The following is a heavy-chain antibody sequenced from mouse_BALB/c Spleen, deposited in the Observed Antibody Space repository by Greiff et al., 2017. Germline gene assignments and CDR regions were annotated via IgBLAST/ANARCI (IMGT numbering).Heavy chain of an antibody. V-gene: IGHV5-12-1*01. CDR3: ARSYYGSTRPWFAY. J-gene: IGHJ3*01. Sequence: EVKLVESGGGLVQPGGSRKLSCAASGFAFSSYDMSWVRQTPEKRLEWVAYISSGGGSTYYPDTVKGRFTISRDNAKNTLYLQMSSLKSEDTAMYYCARSYYGSTRPWFAYWGQGTLVTVSA. CDR2: ISSGGGST. CDR1: GFAFSSYD. D-gene: IGHD1-1*01.